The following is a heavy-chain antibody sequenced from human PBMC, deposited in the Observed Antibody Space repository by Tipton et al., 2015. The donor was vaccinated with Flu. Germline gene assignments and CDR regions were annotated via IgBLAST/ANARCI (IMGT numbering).Heavy chain of an antibody. V-gene: IGHV4-39*07. J-gene: IGHJ4*02. D-gene: IGHD1-1*01. CDR1: GVSISSSGLY. CDR3: AREGVPSLGWNPDY. Sequence: TLSLTCTVSGVSISSSGLYWGWIRQPPGKGLEWIANIHESGSTHFHPSLKSRVTIPLDTSKNQFYLEMTSVTAADTAMYYCAREGVPSLGWNPDYWGQGTQVTVSS. CDR2: IHESGST.